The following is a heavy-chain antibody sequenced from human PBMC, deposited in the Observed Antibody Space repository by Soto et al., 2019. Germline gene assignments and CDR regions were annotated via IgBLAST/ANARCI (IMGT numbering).Heavy chain of an antibody. CDR1: GYTFTSYG. CDR3: ATIRRTQIGDYVGWFDP. Sequence: APVKVSCKASGYTFTSYGISWVRQAPGQGLEWMGWISAYNGNTNYAQKLQGRVTMTADTSTSTAYMELSSLRSEDTAVYYCATIRRTQIGDYVGWFDPWGQGTLVTVSS. J-gene: IGHJ5*02. D-gene: IGHD4-17*01. CDR2: ISAYNGNT. V-gene: IGHV1-18*01.